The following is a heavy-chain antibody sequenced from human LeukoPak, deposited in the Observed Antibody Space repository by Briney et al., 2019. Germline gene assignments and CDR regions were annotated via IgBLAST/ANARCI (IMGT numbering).Heavy chain of an antibody. D-gene: IGHD5-12*01. J-gene: IGHJ4*02. CDR1: GFTFDDYA. Sequence: GGSLRLSCAPSGFTFDDYAMHWVRQVPGKGREWVSGINWNSDSIGYADSVKGRFTTSRDKAKNSLYLQMTSVRAEDTALYYCAINGGGDSGYGSFDYWGQGTLVTVSS. CDR3: AINGGGDSGYGSFDY. CDR2: INWNSDSI. V-gene: IGHV3-9*01.